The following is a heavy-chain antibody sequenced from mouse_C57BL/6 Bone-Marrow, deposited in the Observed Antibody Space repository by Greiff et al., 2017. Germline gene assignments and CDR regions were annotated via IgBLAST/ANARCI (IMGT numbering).Heavy chain of an antibody. Sequence: QVQLKQSGAELARPGASVKLSCKASGYTFTRYGISWVKQRTGQGLEWIGEIYPRSGNTYYNEKFKGKATLTADKSSSTAYMELRSLTSEDSAVYFCARLGSYYAMDYWGQGTSVTVSS. CDR2: IYPRSGNT. J-gene: IGHJ4*01. CDR3: ARLGSYYAMDY. CDR1: GYTFTRYG. V-gene: IGHV1-81*01.